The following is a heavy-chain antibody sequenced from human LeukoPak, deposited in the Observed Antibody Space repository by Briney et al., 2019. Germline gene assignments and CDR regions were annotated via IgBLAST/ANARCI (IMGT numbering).Heavy chain of an antibody. D-gene: IGHD1-26*01. CDR3: ARHSGSYYDNYDY. J-gene: IGHJ4*02. CDR1: GGSISRYY. Sequence: SETLSLTCTVSGGSISRYYWSWIRQPPGKGLEWIGYISYSGSTNHNPSLKSRVTISVDTSKNQFSLKLNSMTATDTAVYYCARHSGSYYDNYDYWGQGTLVTVSS. V-gene: IGHV4-59*08. CDR2: ISYSGST.